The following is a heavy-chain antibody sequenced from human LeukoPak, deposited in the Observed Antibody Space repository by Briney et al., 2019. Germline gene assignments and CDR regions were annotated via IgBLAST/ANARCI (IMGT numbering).Heavy chain of an antibody. J-gene: IGHJ4*02. V-gene: IGHV3-66*02. Sequence: PGGSLRLSCAVSGFSVSSNYMSWVRQAPGKGLEWVSVIYSGGGIYYADSVKGRFTISRDNSKNTLYLQMNSLRAEDTAVYYCANSKEYQLLAIDYWGQGTLVTVSS. CDR1: GFSVSSNY. CDR3: ANSKEYQLLAIDY. CDR2: IYSGGGI. D-gene: IGHD2-2*01.